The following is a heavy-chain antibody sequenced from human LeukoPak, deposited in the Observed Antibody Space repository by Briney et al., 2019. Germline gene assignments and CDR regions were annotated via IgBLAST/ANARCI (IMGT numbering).Heavy chain of an antibody. CDR3: AGQGWTVAGTAGWFDP. V-gene: IGHV4-34*01. D-gene: IGHD6-19*01. CDR2: INHSGST. CDR1: GESFSGYY. Sequence: SETLSLTCAVYGESFSGYYWSWIRQPPGKGLEWIGEINHSGSTNYNPSLKSRVTISVDTSKNQFSLKLSSVTAADTAVYYCAGQGWTVAGTAGWFDPWGQGTLVTVSS. J-gene: IGHJ5*02.